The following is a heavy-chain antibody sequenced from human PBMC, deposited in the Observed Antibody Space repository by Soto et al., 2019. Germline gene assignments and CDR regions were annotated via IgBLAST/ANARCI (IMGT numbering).Heavy chain of an antibody. CDR1: GDSINSGDYY. J-gene: IGHJ3*02. D-gene: IGHD2-15*01. CDR2: MYYSGST. Sequence: QVQLQESGPGLVKPSQTLSLTCTVSGDSINSGDYYWNWIRQPPGKGLEWIGYMYYSGSTYYNPSRMSLIPVSVDTSKNQFSLKLSSATAADTAVYYCARDRIFCSGGSCYRAFAIWGQGTMVSVSS. V-gene: IGHV4-30-4*01. CDR3: ARDRIFCSGGSCYRAFAI.